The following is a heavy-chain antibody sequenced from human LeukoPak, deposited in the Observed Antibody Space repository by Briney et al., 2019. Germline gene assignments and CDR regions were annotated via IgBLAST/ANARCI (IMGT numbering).Heavy chain of an antibody. J-gene: IGHJ6*03. CDR1: GYSISSGYY. Sequence: PSETLSLTCTVSGYSISSGYYWGWIRQPPGKGLEWIGNIYHSGSTYYNPSLKSRVTISVDTSNNQFSLKLSSVTAADTAVYYCARVRVVPAADIANYYYMDVWGKGTTVTVSS. D-gene: IGHD2-2*01. CDR3: ARVRVVPAADIANYYYMDV. V-gene: IGHV4-38-2*02. CDR2: IYHSGST.